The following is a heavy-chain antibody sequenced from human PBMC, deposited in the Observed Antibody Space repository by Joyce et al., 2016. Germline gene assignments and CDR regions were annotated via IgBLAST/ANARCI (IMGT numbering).Heavy chain of an antibody. CDR2: STTNTGNP. V-gene: IGHV7-4-1*04. CDR3: ARGGSCSRTSCYIGPQDWFDP. Sequence: QVQLVQSGSELKKPGASVKVSCKASGYMFTRYTVYWVRQAPGQGLEWMGCSTTNTGNPTYAQGFTGRFVFSLDTSVNMAYLQISSLKTEDTAVYYCARGGSCSRTSCYIGPQDWFDPWGQGTLVTVSS. CDR1: GYMFTRYT. D-gene: IGHD2-2*02. J-gene: IGHJ5*02.